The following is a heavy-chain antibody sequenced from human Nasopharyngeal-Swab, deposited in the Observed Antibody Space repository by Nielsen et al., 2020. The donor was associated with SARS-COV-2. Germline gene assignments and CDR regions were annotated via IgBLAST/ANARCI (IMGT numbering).Heavy chain of an antibody. CDR3: ARGTTYYDFWSGYYLENWFDP. D-gene: IGHD3-3*01. V-gene: IGHV3-74*01. J-gene: IGHJ5*02. Sequence: GGSLRLSCAASGFTFSSYWMHWVRQAPGKGLVWVSRINSDGSSTSYADSVKGRFTISRDNAKNSLYLQMNSLRAEDTAVYYCARGTTYYDFWSGYYLENWFDPWGQGTLVTVSS. CDR2: INSDGSST. CDR1: GFTFSSYW.